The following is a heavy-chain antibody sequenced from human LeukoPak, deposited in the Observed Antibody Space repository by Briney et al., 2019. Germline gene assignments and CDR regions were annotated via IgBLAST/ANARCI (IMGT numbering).Heavy chain of an antibody. CDR2: IYTSGST. Sequence: SQTLSLTCTVSGRSMSSGSYYWSWIRQPAGKGLEWIGRIYTSGSTNYNPSLKSRVTISVDTSKNQFSLKLSSVTAADTAVYYCAREGRSNPFDYWGQGALVTVSS. CDR3: AREGRSNPFDY. J-gene: IGHJ4*02. CDR1: GRSMSSGSYY. V-gene: IGHV4-61*02. D-gene: IGHD4-11*01.